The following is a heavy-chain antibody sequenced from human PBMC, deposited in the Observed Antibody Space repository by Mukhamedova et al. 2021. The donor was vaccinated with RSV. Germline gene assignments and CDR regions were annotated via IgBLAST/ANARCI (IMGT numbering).Heavy chain of an antibody. V-gene: IGHV5-51*01. CDR2: IYPGDSDT. D-gene: IGHD6-13*01. Sequence: VRQMPGKGLEWMGIIYPGDSDTRYNPSFQGQVTISADKSISTAYLQWSSLKASDTAMYYCARLIRIAAAGTGWFDPWGQGTLVT. J-gene: IGHJ5*02. CDR3: ARLIRIAAAGTGWFDP.